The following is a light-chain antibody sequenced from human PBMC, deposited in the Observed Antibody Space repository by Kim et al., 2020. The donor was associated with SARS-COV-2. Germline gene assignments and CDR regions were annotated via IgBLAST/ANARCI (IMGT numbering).Light chain of an antibody. CDR1: QGISSY. Sequence: DIQLTQSPSFLSASVGDRVTITCWASQGISSYLAWYQQKPGKAPKLLIYAASTLQSGVPSRFSGSGSGTEFTLTISSLQPEDFATYYCQQLNSYPWTFGQGTKVDIK. J-gene: IGKJ1*01. V-gene: IGKV1-9*01. CDR3: QQLNSYPWT. CDR2: AAS.